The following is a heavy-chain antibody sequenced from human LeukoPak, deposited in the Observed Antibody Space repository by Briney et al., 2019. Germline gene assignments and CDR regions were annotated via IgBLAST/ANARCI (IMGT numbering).Heavy chain of an antibody. CDR1: GGSISIGGYS. CDR2: IYHSGST. J-gene: IGHJ4*02. CDR3: AREEAYCSSTSCYGEGFDY. V-gene: IGHV4-30-2*01. Sequence: SETLSLTCTVSGGSISIGGYSWSWIRQPPGKGLEWIGYIYHSGSTYYNPSLKSRVTISVDRSKNQFSLKLSSVTAADTAVYYCAREEAYCSSTSCYGEGFDYWGQGTLVTVSS. D-gene: IGHD2-2*01.